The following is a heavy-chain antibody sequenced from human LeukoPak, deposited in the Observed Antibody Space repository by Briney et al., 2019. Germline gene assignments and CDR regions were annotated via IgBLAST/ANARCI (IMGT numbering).Heavy chain of an antibody. J-gene: IGHJ4*02. CDR3: ARVGSEGDIVVVPPIN. CDR1: GYTFTSYG. Sequence: ASVKVSCMASGYTFTSYGISWVRQAPGQGLEWMGWISAYNGNTNYAQKLQGRVTMTTDTSTSTAYMELRSLRSDDTAVYYCARVGSEGDIVVVPPINWGQGTLVTVSS. V-gene: IGHV1-18*01. CDR2: ISAYNGNT. D-gene: IGHD2-2*01.